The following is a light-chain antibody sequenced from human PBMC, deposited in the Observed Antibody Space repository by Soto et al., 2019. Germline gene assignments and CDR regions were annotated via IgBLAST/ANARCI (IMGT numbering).Light chain of an antibody. Sequence: DIQMTQSPSTLSASVGDRVTITCRASQSISVWLAWYQQKAGKAPNLLIYAASSLETGVPSRFSGSGSGTEFTLSISSLQPDDSASYYCQQYNSYSKTFGQGTKVDIK. J-gene: IGKJ1*01. CDR3: QQYNSYSKT. CDR2: AAS. CDR1: QSISVW. V-gene: IGKV1-5*01.